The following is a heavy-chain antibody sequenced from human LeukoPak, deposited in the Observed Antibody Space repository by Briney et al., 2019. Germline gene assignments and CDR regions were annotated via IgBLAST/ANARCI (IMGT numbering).Heavy chain of an antibody. J-gene: IGHJ4*02. D-gene: IGHD6-13*01. CDR2: IKSKTDGGAT. CDR3: TRQQLVLEY. Sequence: PGGSLRLSCAASGFTFSNAWMSWVRQAPGKGLEWVGHIKSKTDGGATDYAAPEKGRFTNSRDDSKNTLYLQMNSLKTEDTAVYYCTRQQLVLEYWGQGTLVTVSS. V-gene: IGHV3-15*01. CDR1: GFTFSNAW.